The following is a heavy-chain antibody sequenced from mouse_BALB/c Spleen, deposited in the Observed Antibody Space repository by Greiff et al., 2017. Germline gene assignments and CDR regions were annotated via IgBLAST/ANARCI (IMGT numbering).Heavy chain of an antibody. J-gene: IGHJ4*01. CDR2: INPYNGAT. D-gene: IGHD2-14*01. CDR1: GYSFTGYY. Sequence: VQLQQSGPELVKPGASVKISCKASGYSFTGYYMHWVKQSHVKSLEWIGRINPYNGATSYNQNFKDKASLTVDKSSSTAYMELHSLTSEDSAVYYCARHRYDDAMDYWGQGTSVTVSS. CDR3: ARHRYDDAMDY. V-gene: IGHV1-31*01.